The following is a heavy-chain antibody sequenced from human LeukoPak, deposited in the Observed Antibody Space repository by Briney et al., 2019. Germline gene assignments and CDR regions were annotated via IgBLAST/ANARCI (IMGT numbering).Heavy chain of an antibody. V-gene: IGHV3-7*01. CDR1: GFTFSSYW. Sequence: GGALRLSCAASGFTFSSYWMSWVRQAPGKGLDGVANIKQDGSEKYYVDSVKGRFTISRDNAKNSLYLQMNSLRAEDTAVYYCARTYYGSGKSAFDIWGQGTMVTVSS. CDR2: IKQDGSEK. CDR3: ARTYYGSGKSAFDI. D-gene: IGHD3-10*01. J-gene: IGHJ3*02.